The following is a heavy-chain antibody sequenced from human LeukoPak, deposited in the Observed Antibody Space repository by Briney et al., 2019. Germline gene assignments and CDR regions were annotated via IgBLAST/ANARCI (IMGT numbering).Heavy chain of an antibody. CDR2: IDTHSGKP. CDR1: GYTFTNYA. CDR3: ARGSGSSDY. V-gene: IGHV7-4-1*02. Sequence: ASVKVSCKASGYTFTNYAMNWVRQAPGQGLEWMGWIDTHSGKPMYAQDFTGRFVLSLDTSVTTAYLQISSLKAEDTAVYYCARGSGSSDYWGQGTLVTVSS. D-gene: IGHD3-10*01. J-gene: IGHJ4*02.